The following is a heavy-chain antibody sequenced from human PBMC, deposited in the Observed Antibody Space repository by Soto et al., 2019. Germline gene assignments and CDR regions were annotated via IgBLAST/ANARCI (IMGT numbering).Heavy chain of an antibody. Sequence: SMKVSCKASGGTFSSYAISWVRQAPGQGLEWMGGIIPIFGTANYAQKFQGRVTITADKSTSTAYMELSSLRSEDTAVYYCAREDLNSSGWYEASDIWGQGTMVTVSS. V-gene: IGHV1-69*06. D-gene: IGHD6-19*01. CDR2: IIPIFGTA. CDR3: AREDLNSSGWYEASDI. J-gene: IGHJ3*02. CDR1: GGTFSSYA.